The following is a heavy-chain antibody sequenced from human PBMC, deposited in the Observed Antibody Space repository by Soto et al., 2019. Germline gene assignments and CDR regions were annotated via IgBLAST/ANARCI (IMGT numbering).Heavy chain of an antibody. CDR1: GFAFSTYG. J-gene: IGHJ4*02. Sequence: ESVGGVVQPGRSLRLSCAASGFAFSTYGMHWVRQAPGKGLEWVAVTTSDGARINYADSVKGRFTISRDNSRTTLYLQMNSLRIDDTAVYYCARKNPGREWELPDYWGQGTLVTVSS. D-gene: IGHD1-26*01. CDR3: ARKNPGREWELPDY. V-gene: IGHV3-30*03. CDR2: TTSDGARI.